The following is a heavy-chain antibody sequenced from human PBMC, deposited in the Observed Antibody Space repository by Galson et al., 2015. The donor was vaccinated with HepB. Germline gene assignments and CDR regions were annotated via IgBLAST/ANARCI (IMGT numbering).Heavy chain of an antibody. CDR2: ISWNSGTI. CDR1: GFNFGDYA. CDR3: AKDINGGGGYNSFEY. D-gene: IGHD5-24*01. J-gene: IGHJ4*02. Sequence: SLRLSCAASGFNFGDYAMHWVRQAPGKGLEWVSGISWNSGTIDYADSVKGRFTVSRENAKNSLYLQMNSLRAEDTALYHCAKDINGGGGYNSFEYWGQGTLVTVSS. V-gene: IGHV3-9*01.